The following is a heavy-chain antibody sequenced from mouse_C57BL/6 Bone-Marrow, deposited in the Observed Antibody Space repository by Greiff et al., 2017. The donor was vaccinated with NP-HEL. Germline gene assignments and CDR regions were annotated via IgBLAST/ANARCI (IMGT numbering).Heavy chain of an antibody. J-gene: IGHJ3*01. V-gene: IGHV1-55*01. CDR3: ARRLYYGSSPWFAY. CDR2: IYPGSGST. CDR1: GYTFTSYW. Sequence: QVQLQQPGAELVKPGASVKMSCKASGYTFTSYWITWVKQRPGQGLEWIGDIYPGSGSTNYNEKFKSKATLTVDTSSSAAYMQLSSLTSEDSAVYYCARRLYYGSSPWFAYWGQGTLVTVSA. D-gene: IGHD1-1*01.